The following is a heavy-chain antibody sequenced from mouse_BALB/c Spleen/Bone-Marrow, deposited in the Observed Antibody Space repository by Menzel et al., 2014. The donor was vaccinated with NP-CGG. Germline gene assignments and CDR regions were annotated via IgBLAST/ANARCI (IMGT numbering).Heavy chain of an antibody. CDR2: IYPGDGDT. CDR3: ARCDGYSYYFDY. V-gene: IGHV1-80*01. D-gene: IGHD2-3*01. J-gene: IGHJ2*01. Sequence: VLLVESGAALVRPGSSVKISCKASGYAFSNYWMNWVKQRPGQGLEWIGQIYPGDGDTNYNGKFKGKATLTADKSSSTAYMQLSSLTSEDSAVYFCARCDGYSYYFDYWGQGTTLTVSS. CDR1: GYAFSNYW.